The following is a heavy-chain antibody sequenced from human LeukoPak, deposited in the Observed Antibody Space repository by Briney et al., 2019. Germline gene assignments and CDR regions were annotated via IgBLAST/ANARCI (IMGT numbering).Heavy chain of an antibody. CDR3: ASGAASSTSPIDY. V-gene: IGHV1-2*02. J-gene: IGHJ4*02. D-gene: IGHD2-2*01. Sequence: ASVKVSCKASGYTFTGYYMHWVRHAPGQGLEWMGWINPNSGGTNYVQKFQGRVTMTRDTSISTVYMELSRLRSDDTAVYYCASGAASSTSPIDYWGQGTLVTVSS. CDR1: GYTFTGYY. CDR2: INPNSGGT.